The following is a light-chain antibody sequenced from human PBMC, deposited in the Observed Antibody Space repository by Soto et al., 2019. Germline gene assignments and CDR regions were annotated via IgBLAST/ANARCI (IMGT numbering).Light chain of an antibody. CDR2: KAS. Sequence: DIQMTQSPSTLSASVGDRVTITCRASQSISSWLAWYQQKPGKAPNLLIYKASSLESGVPSRFSGSGSGTEFTLTISSLQPDDFATYYCQQYKSYSSITFGQGTRLEIK. CDR1: QSISSW. J-gene: IGKJ5*01. CDR3: QQYKSYSSIT. V-gene: IGKV1-5*03.